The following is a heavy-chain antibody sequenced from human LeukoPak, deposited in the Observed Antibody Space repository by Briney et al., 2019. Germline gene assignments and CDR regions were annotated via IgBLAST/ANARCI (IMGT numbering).Heavy chain of an antibody. CDR3: ARRRGLSAAMDY. CDR2: IYYSGST. Sequence: SETLSLTCTVSGGSISNSDYFWDWIRQPPGKGLEWIATIYYSGSTYYDPSLKSRVTISVDTSKNQLSLKLKSVTAADTGVYYCARRRGLSAAMDYWGQGTLFTVSS. V-gene: IGHV4-39*01. D-gene: IGHD2-2*01. J-gene: IGHJ4*02. CDR1: GGSISNSDYF.